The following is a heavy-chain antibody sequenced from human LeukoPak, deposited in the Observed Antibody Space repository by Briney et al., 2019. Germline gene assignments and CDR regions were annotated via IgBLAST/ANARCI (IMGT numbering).Heavy chain of an antibody. J-gene: IGHJ4*02. V-gene: IGHV4-30-4*01. CDR3: ARDNRYSYGLGPPTSVFDY. Sequence: SQTLSLTCTVSGGSISSGDYYWSWIRQPPGKGLEWIGYIYYSGSTYYNPSLKSRVTISVDTSKNQFSLKLSSVTAADTAVYYCARDNRYSYGLGPPTSVFDYWGQGTLVTVSS. CDR2: IYYSGST. CDR1: GGSISSGDYY. D-gene: IGHD5-18*01.